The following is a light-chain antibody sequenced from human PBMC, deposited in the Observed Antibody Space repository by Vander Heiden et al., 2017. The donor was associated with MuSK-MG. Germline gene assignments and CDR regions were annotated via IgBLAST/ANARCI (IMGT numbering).Light chain of an antibody. Sequence: ALTQSTGTLSLFSGERATLSCRASQSESSSSLAWYRQKPGQTPTLLIYGASRSASGSPDRCGGSGSGTDVTLTISRLEPEEVAVYYCQQYGYSPRVTFGGGTKVEIK. V-gene: IGKV3-20*01. CDR2: GAS. CDR3: QQYGYSPRVT. CDR1: QSESSSS. J-gene: IGKJ4*02.